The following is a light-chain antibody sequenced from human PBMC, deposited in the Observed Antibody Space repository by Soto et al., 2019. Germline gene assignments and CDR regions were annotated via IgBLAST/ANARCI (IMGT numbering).Light chain of an antibody. CDR1: QNVLYSSNNKNY. J-gene: IGKJ4*01. CDR2: WSS. Sequence: DIVMTQSPDSLAVSLGERATINCKSSQNVLYSSNNKNYLAWYQQKPGHPPKLLIYWSSTRDSGVPDRFSGSRSGTDFTLTISSLQAEDVAVYYCQQYYTTPLTCGGGTKVEIE. V-gene: IGKV4-1*01. CDR3: QQYYTTPLT.